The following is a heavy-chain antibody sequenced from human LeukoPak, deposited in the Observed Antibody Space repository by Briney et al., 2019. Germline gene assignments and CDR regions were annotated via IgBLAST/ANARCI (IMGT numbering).Heavy chain of an antibody. V-gene: IGHV1-18*01. CDR2: ISAYNGNT. J-gene: IGHJ5*02. D-gene: IGHD3-3*01. CDR3: ARRAQYYDFWSGYPPSWFDP. CDR1: GYTFTSYG. Sequence: ASVKVSCKASGYTFTSYGISWVRQAPGQGLEWMGWISAYNGNTNYAQKLQGRVTMTTDTSTSTAYMELRSLRSDDTAVYYCARRAQYYDFWSGYPPSWFDPWGQGTLVTVSS.